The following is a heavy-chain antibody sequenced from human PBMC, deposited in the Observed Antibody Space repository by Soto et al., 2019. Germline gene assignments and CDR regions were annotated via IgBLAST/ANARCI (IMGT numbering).Heavy chain of an antibody. CDR2: ISAYNGNT. J-gene: IGHJ5*02. D-gene: IGHD2-15*01. CDR1: GYTFTSFG. Sequence: ASVKVSCKASGYTFTSFGISWVRQAPGQGLEWMGWISAYNGNTNYAQKLQGRVTMTTDTSTSTAYMELRSLRSDDTAVFYCARVRCSGGSCWHWFDPWGQGTLVTVSS. V-gene: IGHV1-18*01. CDR3: ARVRCSGGSCWHWFDP.